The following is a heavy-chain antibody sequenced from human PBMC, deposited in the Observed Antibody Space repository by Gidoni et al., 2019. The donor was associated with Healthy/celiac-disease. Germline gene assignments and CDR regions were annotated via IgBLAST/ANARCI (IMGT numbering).Heavy chain of an antibody. D-gene: IGHD3-22*01. Sequence: QVQLQLLGAGLFKPSETLSLTCAVYGGSFSGYHWSWIRQAPGKGLEWVGDITHTGSTNDNPDLKSRVTITVKKSKNQFSLKLSSVTAADATVYYCARGVYYYDSSGYSDYFDYWGQGTLVTVSS. CDR2: ITHTGST. J-gene: IGHJ4*02. CDR1: GGSFSGYH. V-gene: IGHV4-34*01. CDR3: ARGVYYYDSSGYSDYFDY.